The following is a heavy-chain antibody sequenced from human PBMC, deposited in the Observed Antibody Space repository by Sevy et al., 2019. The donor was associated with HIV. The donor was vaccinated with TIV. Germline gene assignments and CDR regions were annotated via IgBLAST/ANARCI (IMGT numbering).Heavy chain of an antibody. CDR1: GYTFTSYY. CDR3: ARGGCCSGGSCYPEAFDI. Sequence: ASVKVSCKASGYTFTSYYMHWVRQAPGQGLEWMGIINPSGGNTSYAQKFQGRVTMTRDTSTSTVYMELSSLRSEEPAVYYCARGGCCSGGSCYPEAFDIWGQGTMVTVSS. J-gene: IGHJ3*02. D-gene: IGHD2-15*01. V-gene: IGHV1-46*01. CDR2: INPSGGNT.